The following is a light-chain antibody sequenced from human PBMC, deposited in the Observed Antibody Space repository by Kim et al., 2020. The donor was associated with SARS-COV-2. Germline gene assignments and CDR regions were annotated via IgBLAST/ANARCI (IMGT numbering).Light chain of an antibody. Sequence: ASVGDRVTITCRASQSMSTWLAWYQQKPGKAPRLLIFDASSLESGVPSRFSGSGSGTEFTLTISSLQPDDFATYYCQQYDSYSLSFGGGTKVDIK. CDR1: QSMSTW. V-gene: IGKV1-5*01. CDR2: DAS. J-gene: IGKJ4*01. CDR3: QQYDSYSLS.